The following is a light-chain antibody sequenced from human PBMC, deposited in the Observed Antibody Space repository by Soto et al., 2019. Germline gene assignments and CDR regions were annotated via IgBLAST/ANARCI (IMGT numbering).Light chain of an antibody. CDR2: GAS. J-gene: IGKJ4*01. Sequence: LTQSPGTLSLSPGERATLFCRAGQSVSSGDLAWYQQKPGQAPRLLIYGASNRATGIPDRFSGSGSGTDFTLTISSLEPEDVAVYYCQHYRSSPLTFGGGTKVDI. CDR3: QHYRSSPLT. V-gene: IGKV3-20*01. CDR1: QSVSSGD.